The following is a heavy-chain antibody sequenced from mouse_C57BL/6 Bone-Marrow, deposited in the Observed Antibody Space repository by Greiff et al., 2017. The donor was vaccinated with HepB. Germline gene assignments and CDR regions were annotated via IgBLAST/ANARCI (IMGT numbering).Heavy chain of an antibody. CDR2: IRLKSDNYAT. CDR1: GFTFSNYW. Sequence: EVKLMESGGGLVQPGGSMKLSCVASGFTFSNYWMNWVRQSPEKGLEWVAQIRLKSDNYATHYAVSVKGRFTISRYNSQSTVYLQINNLRTQDTGIYYCTGGSYRFDYWGQGTTLTVSS. CDR3: TGGSYRFDY. D-gene: IGHD2-10*01. V-gene: IGHV6-3*01. J-gene: IGHJ2*01.